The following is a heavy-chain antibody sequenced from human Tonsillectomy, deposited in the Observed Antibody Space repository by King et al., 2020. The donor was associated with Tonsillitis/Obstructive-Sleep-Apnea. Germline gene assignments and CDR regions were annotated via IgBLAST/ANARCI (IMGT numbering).Heavy chain of an antibody. CDR1: GFIFSGYG. V-gene: IGHV3-33*01. Sequence: VQLVESGGGVVQPGMSLRLSCAASGFIFSGYGMHWVRQAPGKGLEWVAVIWYDGTNKYYADSVKGRFPISRDNSKNTLYLQMNSLKAEDTAVYYCARERYYYDSSGQRTWFDPWGQGNLVTVSS. CDR3: ARERYYYDSSGQRTWFDP. D-gene: IGHD3-22*01. CDR2: IWYDGTNK. J-gene: IGHJ5*02.